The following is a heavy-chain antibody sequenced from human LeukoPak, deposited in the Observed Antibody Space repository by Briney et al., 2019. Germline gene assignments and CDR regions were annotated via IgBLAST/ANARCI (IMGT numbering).Heavy chain of an antibody. CDR3: ATYSSSWEGVNWFDP. CDR1: GGTFSSYA. V-gene: IGHV1-69*13. CDR2: IIPIFGTA. Sequence: SVKVSCKASGGTFSSYAISWVRQAPGQGLEWMGGIIPIFGTANYAQKFQGRVTITADESTSTAYMELSSLRSEDTAVYYCATYSSSWEGVNWFDPWGQGTLVTVPS. J-gene: IGHJ5*02. D-gene: IGHD6-13*01.